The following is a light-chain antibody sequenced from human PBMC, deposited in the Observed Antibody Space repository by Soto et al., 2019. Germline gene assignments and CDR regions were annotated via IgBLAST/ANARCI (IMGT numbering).Light chain of an antibody. CDR2: GAS. J-gene: IGKJ4*01. V-gene: IGKV3-20*01. CDR3: QKCGIAPFT. CDR1: QSVSSSY. Sequence: EIVLTQSPGTLSLSPGDRATLSCRTSQSVSSSYLAWYQQKPGQAPRLLIYGASRRATGIPDRFSGSGSGTDFTLTISRLEPEDVATYYCQKCGIAPFTFGGGTKVELK.